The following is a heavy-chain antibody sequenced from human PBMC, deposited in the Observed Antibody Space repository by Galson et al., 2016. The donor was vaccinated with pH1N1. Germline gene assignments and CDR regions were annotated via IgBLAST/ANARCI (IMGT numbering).Heavy chain of an antibody. Sequence: ETLSLTCTVSGGSISTSNFYWGWIRQSPGKGLEWIGNIYYSGSTYYNPSLKSRVAISVDTSKNQFSLRLSSMTAANTAVYYCAKMARTSGPDSEYYFDFWGQGMLVTVSS. CDR2: IYYSGST. V-gene: IGHV4-39*01. CDR1: GGSISTSNFY. CDR3: AKMARTSGPDSEYYFDF. D-gene: IGHD1-1*01. J-gene: IGHJ4*02.